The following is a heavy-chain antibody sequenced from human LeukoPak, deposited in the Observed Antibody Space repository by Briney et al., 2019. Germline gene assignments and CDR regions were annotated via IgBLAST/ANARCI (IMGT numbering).Heavy chain of an antibody. D-gene: IGHD6-19*01. CDR2: IYYSGST. J-gene: IGHJ4*02. Sequence: SEPLSLSCTVSGDSLSSSSYCCGWVSQPPGGGLGWLGSIYYSGSTYCHPSLKSRLIISVDTSKHQFSLKLSSVTAADTAVCYCASHYSSGGYDYWGQGTLVTVSS. V-gene: IGHV4-39*01. CDR3: ASHYSSGGYDY. CDR1: GDSLSSSSYC.